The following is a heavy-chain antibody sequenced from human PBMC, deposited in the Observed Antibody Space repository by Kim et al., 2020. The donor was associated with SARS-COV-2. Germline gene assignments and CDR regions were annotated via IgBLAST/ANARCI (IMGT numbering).Heavy chain of an antibody. J-gene: IGHJ4*03. CDR3: ARASSTSCFY. Sequence: YADSVKGRFTISRDNAKNTLFLQMSNLTAEDTAVYYWARASSTSCFYWGQGTLVTVSS. D-gene: IGHD2-2*01. V-gene: IGHV3-74*01.